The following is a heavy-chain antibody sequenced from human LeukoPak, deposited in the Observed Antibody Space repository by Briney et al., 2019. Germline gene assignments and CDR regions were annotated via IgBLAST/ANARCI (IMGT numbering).Heavy chain of an antibody. Sequence: PGGSLRLSCAASGFTFSSYTLNWVRQAPGKGLEWVANINQDGSEKYYVDSVKGRFTISRDNAKNSLYLQINSLRAEDTALYYCARCKARYDYIWGSHRYDYYYYMDVWGKGTTVSVSS. CDR2: INQDGSEK. CDR3: ARCKARYDYIWGSHRYDYYYYMDV. CDR1: GFTFSSYT. V-gene: IGHV3-7*01. D-gene: IGHD3-16*02. J-gene: IGHJ6*03.